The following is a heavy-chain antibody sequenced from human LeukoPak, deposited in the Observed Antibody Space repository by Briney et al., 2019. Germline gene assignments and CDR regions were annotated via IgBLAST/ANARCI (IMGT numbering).Heavy chain of an antibody. Sequence: ASVKVSCKASGYTFTSYGISWVRQAPGQGLEWMGWISAYNGNTNYAQKLQGRVTLTTETSTSTAYMELRSLRSDDTAVYYCARAEYYFGSGSFCRHWGQGTLVTVSS. CDR3: ARAEYYFGSGSFCRH. CDR1: GYTFTSYG. J-gene: IGHJ4*02. V-gene: IGHV1-18*01. D-gene: IGHD3-10*01. CDR2: ISAYNGNT.